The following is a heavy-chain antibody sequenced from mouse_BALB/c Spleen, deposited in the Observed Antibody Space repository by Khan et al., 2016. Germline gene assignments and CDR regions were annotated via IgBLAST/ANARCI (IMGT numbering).Heavy chain of an antibody. J-gene: IGHJ2*01. CDR1: GFDLRRYW. V-gene: IGHV4-1*02. D-gene: IGHD2-1*01. Sequence: EVKLLESGGGLVQPGGSLKLSCAASGFDLRRYWMSWVRQAPGKGLEWLGEINQDTITIDYAPSLKDKFIISRDNAKNTLYLQLSKVRSEDTAFGYCGGVNYVPDSLDYWRQRTTLSGYS. CDR3: GGVNYVPDSLDY. CDR2: INQDTITI.